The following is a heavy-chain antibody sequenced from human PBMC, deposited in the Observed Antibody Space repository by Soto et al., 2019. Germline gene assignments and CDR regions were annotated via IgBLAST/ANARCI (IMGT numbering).Heavy chain of an antibody. CDR2: IYHSGTT. Sequence: QVQLQESGPGLVKPSGTLSLTCAVSGASISERNWWSWVRQPPGKGLEWMGEIYHSGTTNYNPSLNSRVTISRDRPMTQIPPQLSSLTAADSAVYYCARHIGVTGTRGFDYWGQGALVTVPS. V-gene: IGHV4-4*02. CDR1: GASISERNW. D-gene: IGHD6-19*01. CDR3: ARHIGVTGTRGFDY. J-gene: IGHJ4*02.